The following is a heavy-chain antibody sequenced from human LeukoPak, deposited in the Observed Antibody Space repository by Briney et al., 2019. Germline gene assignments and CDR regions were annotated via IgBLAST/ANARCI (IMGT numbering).Heavy chain of an antibody. Sequence: PGGSLRLSCAASGFTFSSYAMSWVRQPPGKGLEWIGEINHSGSTNYNPSLKSRVTISVDTSKNQFSLKLSSVTAADTAVYYCARGRIAVAGPIDYWGQGTLVTVSS. V-gene: IGHV4-34*01. D-gene: IGHD6-19*01. CDR1: GFTFSSYA. CDR2: INHSGST. J-gene: IGHJ4*02. CDR3: ARGRIAVAGPIDY.